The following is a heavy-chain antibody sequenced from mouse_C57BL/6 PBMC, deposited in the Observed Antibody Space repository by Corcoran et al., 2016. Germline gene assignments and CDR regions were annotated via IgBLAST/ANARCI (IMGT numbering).Heavy chain of an antibody. Sequence: QVQLQQSGPELVKPGASVKISCKASGYSFTSYYIHWVKQRPGQGLEWIGWIYPGIGNTKYNEKFKGKATLTVDTSSSTAYMQLSSLTSEDSAVYYCARSTVVANLDYWGQGTTLTVSS. D-gene: IGHD1-1*01. CDR1: GYSFTSYY. V-gene: IGHV1-66*01. CDR3: ARSTVVANLDY. J-gene: IGHJ2*01. CDR2: IYPGIGNT.